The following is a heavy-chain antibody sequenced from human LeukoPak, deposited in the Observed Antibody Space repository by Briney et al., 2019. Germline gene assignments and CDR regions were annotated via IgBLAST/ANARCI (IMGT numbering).Heavy chain of an antibody. V-gene: IGHV4-34*01. Sequence: SETLSLTCAVYGGSFSGYYWSWIRQSPGKGLEWIGEINHSGSTNYNPSLKSRVTISVDTSKNQISLKVNSVTAGDTAVYYCARLAPMTTVTKIDYWGQGTLVTVSS. J-gene: IGHJ4*02. CDR1: GGSFSGYY. CDR3: ARLAPMTTVTKIDY. D-gene: IGHD4-17*01. CDR2: INHSGST.